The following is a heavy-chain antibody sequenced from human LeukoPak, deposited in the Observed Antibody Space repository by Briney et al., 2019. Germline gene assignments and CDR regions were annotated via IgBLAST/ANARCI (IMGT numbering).Heavy chain of an antibody. D-gene: IGHD6-19*01. CDR3: ALGVAGTLDY. J-gene: IGHJ4*02. CDR2: IYTSGST. CDR1: GVSLRGYY. V-gene: IGHV4-59*10. Sequence: SETLSLTCAVYGVSLRGYYWSWIRQPAGKGLEWIGRIYTSGSTNYNPSLKSRVTMSVDTSKNQFSLKLSSVTAADTAVYYCALGVAGTLDYWGQGTLVTVSS.